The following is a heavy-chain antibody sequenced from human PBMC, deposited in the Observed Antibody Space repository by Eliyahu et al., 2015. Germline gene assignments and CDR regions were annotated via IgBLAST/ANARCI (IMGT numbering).Heavy chain of an antibody. Sequence: EVQLVESGGGLVQPGGSQRLSCAASGFTFSGYAMSWVRXXPGKGPQWXXAIXXGGANTYYADSGKGRFTISRDNSRDTLYLQLNSLRAEDTAVYYCAKGGCSGGSCYRRDFEHWGQGTLVTVSS. CDR1: GFTFSGYA. CDR2: IXXGGANT. CDR3: AKGGCSGGSCYRRDFEH. D-gene: IGHD2-15*01. V-gene: IGHV3-23*04. J-gene: IGHJ4*02.